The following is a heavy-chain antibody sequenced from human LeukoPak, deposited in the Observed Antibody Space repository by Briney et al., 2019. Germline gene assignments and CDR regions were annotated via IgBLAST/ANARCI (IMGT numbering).Heavy chain of an antibody. CDR2: IYYSGST. CDR1: GGSISSSSYY. V-gene: IGHV4-39*01. D-gene: IGHD6-13*01. CDR3: ARTGAAAGRTDH. J-gene: IGHJ4*02. Sequence: RSSETLSLTCTGSGGSISSSSYYWGWIRQPPGKGLEWIGSIYYSGSTYYNPSLKSRVTISVDASKNQFSLNLSSVTAVDTAVYYCARTGAAAGRTDHWGQGTLVTVSS.